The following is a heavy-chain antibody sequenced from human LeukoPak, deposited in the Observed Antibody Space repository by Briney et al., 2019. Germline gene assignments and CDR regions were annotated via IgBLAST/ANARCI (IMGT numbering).Heavy chain of an antibody. CDR1: GFTFNTHG. Sequence: GGSLRLSCVASGFTFNTHGMNWVRQAPGKGLEWVGCIRSKAYSGATEYAASVKGRFIISRDDSRSIAYLQMNSLKTEDTGVYYCVREPSPRYGGRGPLVTVSS. J-gene: IGHJ4*02. V-gene: IGHV3-49*04. D-gene: IGHD1-14*01. CDR2: IRSKAYSGAT. CDR3: VREPSPRY.